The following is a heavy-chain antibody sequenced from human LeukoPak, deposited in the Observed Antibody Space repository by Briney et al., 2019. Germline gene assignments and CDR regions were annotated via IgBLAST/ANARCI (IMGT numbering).Heavy chain of an antibody. CDR3: ARGVHMYSSGWYESYYYYGMDV. V-gene: IGHV3-33*01. CDR2: IRYDGSNK. J-gene: IGHJ6*02. CDR1: GFPFSSYG. Sequence: GRSLTLSCAASGFPFSSYGMHWVRPAPGKGMEWGAVIRYDGSNKYYANSVKGRLTISRDNSKNTLYLQMNSLRAEDTAVYYCARGVHMYSSGWYESYYYYGMDVWGQGTTVTVSS. D-gene: IGHD6-19*01.